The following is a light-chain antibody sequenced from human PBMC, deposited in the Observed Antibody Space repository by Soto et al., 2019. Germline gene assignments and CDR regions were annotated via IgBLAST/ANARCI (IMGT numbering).Light chain of an antibody. Sequence: DIQMTQSPSSLSASVGDRVTITCRASQSISIYLNWYQQKPGKAPNLLIAVASNLQSGVPPRFSGSGSGTEFTLTISSLQPEDLATYYCQQSYITPQTFGQGTKVAI. CDR3: QQSYITPQT. J-gene: IGKJ1*01. V-gene: IGKV1-39*01. CDR1: QSISIY. CDR2: VAS.